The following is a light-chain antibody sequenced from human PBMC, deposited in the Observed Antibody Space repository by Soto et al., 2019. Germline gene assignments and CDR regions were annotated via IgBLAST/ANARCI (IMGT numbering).Light chain of an antibody. V-gene: IGKV3-20*01. Sequence: IVLTQSPGTLSLSPGERATLSCRASQSVSSSYLVWYQQRPGQPPRLLIYGTSTRAAGISHRFSGSGSGTDFTLTIYRLEPGDSAVYYCQQYGTSALTFGGGTKVEIK. CDR2: GTS. CDR3: QQYGTSALT. CDR1: QSVSSSY. J-gene: IGKJ4*01.